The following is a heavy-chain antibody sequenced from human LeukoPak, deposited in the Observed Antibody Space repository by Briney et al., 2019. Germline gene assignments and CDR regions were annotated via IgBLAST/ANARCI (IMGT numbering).Heavy chain of an antibody. CDR3: AKDSEYSSSWFSRIDAFDV. D-gene: IGHD6-13*01. V-gene: IGHV3-23*01. CDR2: ISDSGDTT. J-gene: IGHJ3*01. Sequence: SGGSLRLSCVASGFTFSSRAMSWVRQAPGKGLEWVSGISDSGDTTYYADSVKGRFTISRDNSKNTLHLQMNSLRAEDTAVYYCAKDSEYSSSWFSRIDAFDVWGQGTMVTVSS. CDR1: GFTFSSRA.